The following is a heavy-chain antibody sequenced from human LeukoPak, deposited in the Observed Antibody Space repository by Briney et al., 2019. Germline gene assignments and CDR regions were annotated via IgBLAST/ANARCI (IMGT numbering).Heavy chain of an antibody. Sequence: SETLSLTCTVSGGSISSSSYYWGWIRQPPGKGLEWIGSIYYSGSTYYNPSLKSRVTISVDTPKNQFSLKLSSVTAADTAVYYCARHGDYYDSSGYDYWGQGTLVTVSS. D-gene: IGHD3-22*01. V-gene: IGHV4-39*01. CDR1: GGSISSSSYY. CDR2: IYYSGST. CDR3: ARHGDYYDSSGYDY. J-gene: IGHJ4*02.